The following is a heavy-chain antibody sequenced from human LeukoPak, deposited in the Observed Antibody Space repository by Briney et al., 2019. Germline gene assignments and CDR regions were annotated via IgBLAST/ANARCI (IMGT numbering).Heavy chain of an antibody. CDR2: INSDGSGT. D-gene: IGHD2-15*01. V-gene: IGHV3-74*01. CDR3: ARDQIYCSGGYCYFDY. Sequence: SGGSLRLSCAASGFTFSRYWMHWVRQAPGKGLVWVSRINSDGSGTTYADSVKGRFTISRDNAKNTLYLQMNSLRVEDSAVYYCARDQIYCSGGYCYFDYWGQGTLVTVSS. J-gene: IGHJ4*02. CDR1: GFTFSRYW.